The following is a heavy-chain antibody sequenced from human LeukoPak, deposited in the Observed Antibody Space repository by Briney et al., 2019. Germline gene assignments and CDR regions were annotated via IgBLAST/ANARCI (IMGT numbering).Heavy chain of an antibody. Sequence: GRSLRLSCAASGFTFSSYGMHWVRQAPGKGLEWVAVISYDGSNKYYADSVKGRFTISRDNSQNTLYLQMNSLRAEDTAVYYCARGLAGVSWGQGTLVTVSS. CDR2: ISYDGSNK. CDR1: GFTFSSYG. V-gene: IGHV3-30*03. CDR3: ARGLAGVS. J-gene: IGHJ4*02. D-gene: IGHD1-14*01.